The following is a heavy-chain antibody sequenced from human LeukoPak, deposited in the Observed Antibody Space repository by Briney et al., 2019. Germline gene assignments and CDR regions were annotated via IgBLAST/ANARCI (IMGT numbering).Heavy chain of an antibody. CDR1: GFTVTSNE. V-gene: IGHV3-38-3*01. CDR2: ISGGST. J-gene: IGHJ6*02. CDR3: KKDKLLWFGEGPSYGMDV. Sequence: GRSLRLSCAVSGFTVTSNEMSWVRQAPGKGLEWVSSISGGSTYYADSGKGRFTISRDNSKNTLHLQMNSLRAEDTAVYYCKKDKLLWFGEGPSYGMDVWGQGTTVTVSS. D-gene: IGHD3-10*01.